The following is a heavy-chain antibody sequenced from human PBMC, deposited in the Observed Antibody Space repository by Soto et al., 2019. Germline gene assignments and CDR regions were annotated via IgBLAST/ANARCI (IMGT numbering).Heavy chain of an antibody. Sequence: GGSLRLSCAASGFTFSSYWMSWVRQAPGKGLEGVANIKQDGSEKYYVDSVKGRFTISRDNAKNSLYLQMNSLRAEDTAVYYCARDFNSGSYLYFDYWGQGTLVTVSS. CDR2: IKQDGSEK. CDR3: ARDFNSGSYLYFDY. CDR1: GFTFSSYW. V-gene: IGHV3-7*03. D-gene: IGHD1-26*01. J-gene: IGHJ4*02.